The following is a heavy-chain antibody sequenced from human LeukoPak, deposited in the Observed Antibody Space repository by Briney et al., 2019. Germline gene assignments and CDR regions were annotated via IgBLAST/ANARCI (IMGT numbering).Heavy chain of an antibody. V-gene: IGHV4-59*05. Sequence: SETLSLTCAVYIGSFRGYYWGWIRQPPGKGLEWIGSIYYSGGTYYNPSLKSRVTISVDTSKNQFSLKLSSVTAADTAVYYCAIRGGWLGFDYWGQGTLVTVSS. CDR1: IGSFRGYY. CDR2: IYYSGGT. J-gene: IGHJ4*02. D-gene: IGHD3-22*01. CDR3: AIRGGWLGFDY.